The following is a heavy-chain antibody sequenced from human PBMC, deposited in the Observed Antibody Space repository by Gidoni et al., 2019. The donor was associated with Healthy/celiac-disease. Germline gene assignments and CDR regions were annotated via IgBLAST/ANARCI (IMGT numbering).Heavy chain of an antibody. J-gene: IGHJ5*02. CDR1: GGSISSGAYY. Sequence: QVQLQESGPGLVKPSQTLSLTCTVSGGSISSGAYYWSWIRQHPGKGLEWIGYIYHSGSSYNNPSLKSRVIISVDTSKNQFSLKLSSVTAADTAVYYCARDQAARYNWFDPWGQGTLVTVSS. V-gene: IGHV4-31*03. CDR2: IYHSGSS. CDR3: ARDQAARYNWFDP. D-gene: IGHD6-6*01.